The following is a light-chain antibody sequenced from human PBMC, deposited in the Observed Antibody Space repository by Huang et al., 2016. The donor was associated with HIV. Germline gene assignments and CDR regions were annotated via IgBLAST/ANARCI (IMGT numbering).Light chain of an antibody. CDR2: AAA. CDR3: QKYNSVPRT. J-gene: IGKJ1*01. CDR1: PVIGTY. V-gene: IGKV1-27*01. Sequence: DIQMTQSPSSLSASVGDRVTISCRASPVIGTYLAWYQHKPGKVPTLLIYAAATLQSGVPSRFSGSGSGTNFTLTIGSLQPEDVAIYYCQKYNSVPRTFGLGTKVEIK.